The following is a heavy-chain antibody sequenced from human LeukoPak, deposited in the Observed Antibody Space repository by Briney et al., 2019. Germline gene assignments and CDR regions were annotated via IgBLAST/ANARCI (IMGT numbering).Heavy chain of an antibody. CDR2: IYYSGST. D-gene: IGHD6-19*01. CDR1: GGSISSSSYY. Sequence: SETLSLTCTVSGGSISSSSYYWGWIRQPPGKGLEWIGSIYYSGSTYYNPSLKSRVTISVDTSKNQFSLKLSSVTAADTAVYYCVRDWFPSAYSSGWYRRVDYFDYWGQGTLVTVSS. J-gene: IGHJ4*02. V-gene: IGHV4-39*07. CDR3: VRDWFPSAYSSGWYRRVDYFDY.